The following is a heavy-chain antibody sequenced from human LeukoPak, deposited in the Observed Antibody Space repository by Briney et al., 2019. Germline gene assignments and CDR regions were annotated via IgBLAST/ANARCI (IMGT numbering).Heavy chain of an antibody. D-gene: IGHD3-22*01. CDR1: GFTFNDYY. Sequence: KPGGSLRPSCAASGFTFNDYYMSWIRQAPGKGLEWLSYINICGANTHYADSVKGRFTISRDNAKNTLYLQMNSLRVEDTAVYFCAKRGVVIRVILVGFHKEAYYFDSWGQGVLVTVSS. V-gene: IGHV3-11*03. J-gene: IGHJ4*02. CDR3: AKRGVVIRVILVGFHKEAYYFDS. CDR2: INICGANT.